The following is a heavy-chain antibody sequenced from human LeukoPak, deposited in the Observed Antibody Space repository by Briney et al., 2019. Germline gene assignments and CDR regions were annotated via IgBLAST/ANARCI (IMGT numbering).Heavy chain of an antibody. D-gene: IGHD2-15*01. CDR3: ARDDRDIVVVVAATPDWFDP. CDR2: ISSSSSYI. Sequence: PGGSLRLSCAASGLTFSSYSMNWVRQAPGKGLEWVSSISSSSSYIYYADSVKGRFTISRDNAKNSLYLQMNSLRAVDTAVYYCARDDRDIVVVVAATPDWFDPWGQGTLVTVSS. J-gene: IGHJ5*02. V-gene: IGHV3-21*01. CDR1: GLTFSSYS.